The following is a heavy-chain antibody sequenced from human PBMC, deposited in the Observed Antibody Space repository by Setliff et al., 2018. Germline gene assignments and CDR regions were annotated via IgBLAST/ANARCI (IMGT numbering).Heavy chain of an antibody. CDR2: IYYRGDT. J-gene: IGHJ4*02. D-gene: IGHD1-1*01. Sequence: PSETLSLTCTVSGASLSSGTYYWGWIRQPPGKGLEWIGRIYYRGDTYYNASLKSRLTLSVDTSKYQVSLNLRSVTAADTAVYYCARTGTYRYFDYWGQGTQVTSPQ. CDR3: ARTGTYRYFDY. V-gene: IGHV4-39*01. CDR1: GASLSSGTYY.